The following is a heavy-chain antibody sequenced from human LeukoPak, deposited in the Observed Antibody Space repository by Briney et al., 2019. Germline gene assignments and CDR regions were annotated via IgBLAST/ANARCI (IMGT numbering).Heavy chain of an antibody. CDR1: GYSISSGYY. V-gene: IGHV4-38-2*02. CDR2: IYHSGST. J-gene: IGHJ4*02. CDR3: AIDRITIFGVVLDY. D-gene: IGHD3-3*01. Sequence: SETLSLTCTVSGYSISSGYYWGWIRQPPGKGLERIGSIYHSGSTYYNPSLKSRVTISVDTSKNQFSLKLSSVTAADTAVYYCAIDRITIFGVVLDYWGQGTLVTVSS.